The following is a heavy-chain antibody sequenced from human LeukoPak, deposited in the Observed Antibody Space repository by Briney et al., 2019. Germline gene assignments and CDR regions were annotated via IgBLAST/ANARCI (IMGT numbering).Heavy chain of an antibody. CDR2: IWYDGSNK. J-gene: IGHJ4*02. Sequence: GGSLRLSCAASGFTFSSYGMHWVRQAPGKGLEWVALIWYDGSNKYYAESVKGRFIISRDNSKNTLYLQMNSLRAEDTAVYYCARDEGHGTSWYVFWGQGTLATVSS. CDR3: ARDEGHGTSWYVF. V-gene: IGHV3-33*01. D-gene: IGHD6-13*01. CDR1: GFTFSSYG.